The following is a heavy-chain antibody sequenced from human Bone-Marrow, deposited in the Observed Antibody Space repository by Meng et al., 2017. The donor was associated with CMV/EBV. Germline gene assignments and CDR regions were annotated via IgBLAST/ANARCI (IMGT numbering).Heavy chain of an antibody. CDR1: GFTFSSYW. Sequence: GESLQISRAGSGFTFSSYWMSWVRQAPGKGLEWVANIKQDGSEKYYVDSVKGRFTISRDNAKNSLYLQMDRLRAEDTAVDYCARDGQTFTNFGVKYYYYGMDVWGQGTTVTVSS. CDR3: ARDGQTFTNFGVKYYYYGMDV. D-gene: IGHD3-3*01. CDR2: IKQDGSEK. J-gene: IGHJ6*02. V-gene: IGHV3-7*01.